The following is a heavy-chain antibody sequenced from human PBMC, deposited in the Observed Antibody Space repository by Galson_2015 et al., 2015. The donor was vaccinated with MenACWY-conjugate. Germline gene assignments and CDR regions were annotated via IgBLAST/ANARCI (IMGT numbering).Heavy chain of an antibody. Sequence: SLRLSCAASGITFNNYWMHWVRQPPGKGLEWISYIKADGSFSNYADSVKGRFTISTDNAKNMVYLQMDGLGDEDTAICFCARGNNWSFDSWGQGTLVTVSS. CDR2: IKADGSFS. J-gene: IGHJ4*02. V-gene: IGHV3-74*01. D-gene: IGHD1-1*01. CDR1: GITFNNYW. CDR3: ARGNNWSFDS.